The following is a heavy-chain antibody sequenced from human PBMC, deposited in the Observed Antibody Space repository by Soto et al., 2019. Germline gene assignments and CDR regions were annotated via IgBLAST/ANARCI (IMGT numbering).Heavy chain of an antibody. D-gene: IGHD1-26*01. CDR2: IYPGDSDT. J-gene: IGHJ4*02. Sequence: GESLKISCKGSGYSFNTYWIGWVRQMPGKGLEWMGIIYPGDSDTKYSPSFQGQVTISADKSITTAYLQWSSLKASDSAMYYCARLSGSLFDNWGQGTLVTVSS. CDR3: ARLSGSLFDN. CDR1: GYSFNTYW. V-gene: IGHV5-51*01.